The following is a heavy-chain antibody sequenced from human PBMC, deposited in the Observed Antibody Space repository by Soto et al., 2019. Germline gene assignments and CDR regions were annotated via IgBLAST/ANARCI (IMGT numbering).Heavy chain of an antibody. V-gene: IGHV1-3*01. CDR2: INAGNGNT. D-gene: IGHD3-22*01. Sequence: QVQLVQSGAEVKKPGASVKISCKASGYTFTSNAMHWVRQAPGQRLEWMGWINAGNGNTKYSQKFQGGVTITRDTSATTAYMELSKLTSEDTAVYYCAREGYDSSSYPLGYWGQGTLVTGSS. J-gene: IGHJ4*02. CDR1: GYTFTSNA. CDR3: AREGYDSSSYPLGY.